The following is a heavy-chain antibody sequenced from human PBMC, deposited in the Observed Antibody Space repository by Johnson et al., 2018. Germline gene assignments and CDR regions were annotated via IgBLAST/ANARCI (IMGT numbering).Heavy chain of an antibody. D-gene: IGHD4/OR15-4a*01. CDR1: GFTFSSYD. CDR2: ISYDGSNK. Sequence: VQLVESGGGVVQPGKSLRLSCAASGFTFSSYDMHWVRQAPGKGLEWVAVISYDGSNKYYADSVKGRFVISRDNSKRTLYLQVNSVRADDMALYYCAKSGRPPLWCREDVDVGLDGWGKGTMVTVSS. J-gene: IGHJ3*01. V-gene: IGHV3-30*18. CDR3: AKSGRPPLWCREDVDVGLDG.